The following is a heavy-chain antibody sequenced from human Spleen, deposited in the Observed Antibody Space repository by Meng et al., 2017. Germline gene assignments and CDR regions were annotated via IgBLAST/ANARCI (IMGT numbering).Heavy chain of an antibody. J-gene: IGHJ3*02. Sequence: SETLSLTCVVSGGSFSDYYWSWIRQPPGKGLEWTGQINHSGITNYNPSRESRVTISVDTSKNQFSLKLSSVTAADTAVYYCARGRAMYDYVWGSYRYNPSNGAFDIWGQGTMVTVSS. D-gene: IGHD3-16*02. CDR3: ARGRAMYDYVWGSYRYNPSNGAFDI. CDR2: INHSGIT. V-gene: IGHV4-34*01. CDR1: GGSFSDYY.